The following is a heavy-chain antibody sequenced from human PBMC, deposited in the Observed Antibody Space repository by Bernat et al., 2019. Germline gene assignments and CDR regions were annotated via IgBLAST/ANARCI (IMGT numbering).Heavy chain of an antibody. CDR3: ARQGSSSSWGNSESFDY. J-gene: IGHJ4*02. D-gene: IGHD6-13*01. CDR1: GGSISSSSYY. Sequence: QLQLQESGPGLVKPSETLSLTCTVSGGSISSSSYYWGWIRQPPGKGLEWIGSIYYSGSTYYNPSLKSRVTISVDTSKNQFSLKLSSVTAADTAVYYCARQGSSSSWGNSESFDYWGQGTLVTVSS. V-gene: IGHV4-39*01. CDR2: IYYSGST.